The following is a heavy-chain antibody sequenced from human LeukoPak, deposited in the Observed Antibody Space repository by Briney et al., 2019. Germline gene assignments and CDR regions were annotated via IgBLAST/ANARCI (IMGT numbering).Heavy chain of an antibody. V-gene: IGHV3-30*02. CDR2: IRYDGSNK. Sequence: GGSLRLSCAASGFTFSSYAMHWVRQAPGKGLEWVAFIRYDGSNKYYADSVKGRFTISRDNSKNTLYLQMNSLRAEDTAVYYCAKSAAGSGGTYYYYYMDVWGKGTTVTISS. D-gene: IGHD2-15*01. CDR1: GFTFSSYA. J-gene: IGHJ6*03. CDR3: AKSAAGSGGTYYYYYMDV.